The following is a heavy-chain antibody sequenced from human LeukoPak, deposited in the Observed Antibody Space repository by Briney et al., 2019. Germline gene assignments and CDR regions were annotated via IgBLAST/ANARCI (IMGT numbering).Heavy chain of an antibody. D-gene: IGHD2-2*03. CDR3: ARDVDTVLVD. Sequence: SETLSLTCTVSGGSISSYYWSWIRQPPGKGLEWIGYIYYSGSTNYNPSLKSRVTISVDTSKNQFSLKLSSVTAADTAVYYCARDVDTVLVDWGQGTLVTVSS. CDR2: IYYSGST. V-gene: IGHV4-59*01. J-gene: IGHJ4*02. CDR1: GGSISSYY.